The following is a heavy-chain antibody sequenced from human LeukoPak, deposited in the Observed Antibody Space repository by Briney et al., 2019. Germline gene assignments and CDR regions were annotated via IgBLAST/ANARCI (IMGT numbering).Heavy chain of an antibody. Sequence: TETLSLTCAVYGGFLSGYYWSWIRQPPGKGLEWIGEINHSGSTNYNPSLKSRVTISVDTSKNQFSLKLSSVTAADTAVYYCARGDTVTLTPDYWGQGTLVTVSS. J-gene: IGHJ4*02. V-gene: IGHV4-34*01. CDR1: GGFLSGYY. D-gene: IGHD4-4*01. CDR3: ARGDTVTLTPDY. CDR2: INHSGST.